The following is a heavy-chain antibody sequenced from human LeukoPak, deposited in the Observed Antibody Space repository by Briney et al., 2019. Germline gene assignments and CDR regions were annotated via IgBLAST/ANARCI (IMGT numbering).Heavy chain of an antibody. CDR2: TYYRSQLFD. J-gene: IGHJ4*02. CDR3: VRIRGLGLFDY. CDR1: GDSFSNNRAS. Sequence: SQTLSLTCAISGDSFSNNRASWGWIRQSPSRGLEWLGRTYYRSQLFDDYAPSLRSLITINPDTSKNQFSLQLTSVTPEDTAVYYCVRIRGLGLFDYWGQGTLVTVSS. V-gene: IGHV6-1*01. D-gene: IGHD1-26*01.